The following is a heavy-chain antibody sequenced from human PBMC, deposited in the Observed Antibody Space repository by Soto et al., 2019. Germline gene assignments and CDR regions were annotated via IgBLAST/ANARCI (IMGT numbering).Heavy chain of an antibody. CDR2: ITPLFGTS. CDR3: ARDTGVTPRKNYFDF. Sequence: QVQLVQSGAEVKKPGSSVKVSCKAPGGTFSSYSFNWVRQAPGQGLEWVGGITPLFGTSNYAQTFQGRLTITAGGSTTTVYMELRSLRSEDTAVYYCARDTGVTPRKNYFDFWGQGTLVLVSS. D-gene: IGHD3-3*01. J-gene: IGHJ4*02. V-gene: IGHV1-69*01. CDR1: GGTFSSYS.